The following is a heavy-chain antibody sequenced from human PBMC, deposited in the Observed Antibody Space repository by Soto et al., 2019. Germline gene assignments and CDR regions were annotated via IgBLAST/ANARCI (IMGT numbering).Heavy chain of an antibody. CDR2: IRNKANSYTT. Sequence: LRLSCAASGFTFSDHYMDWVRQAPGKGLEWVGRIRNKANSYTTEYAASVKGRFSISRDESKNSLYLQMNSLKTEDTAVYYCARGGYCSYTSCHSDYYGMDVWGQGTTVTVSS. CDR1: GFTFSDHY. J-gene: IGHJ6*02. CDR3: ARGGYCSYTSCHSDYYGMDV. D-gene: IGHD2-2*02. V-gene: IGHV3-72*01.